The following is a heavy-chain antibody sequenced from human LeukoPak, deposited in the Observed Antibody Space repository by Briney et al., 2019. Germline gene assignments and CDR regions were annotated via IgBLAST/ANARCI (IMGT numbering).Heavy chain of an antibody. J-gene: IGHJ4*02. CDR1: GFTFSSYA. CDR3: ANANLGYCSSTSCAQDY. Sequence: GGSLRLSCAASGFTFSSYAMSWVRQAPGKGLEWVSAISGSGGSTYYADSVKGRFTISRDNSKNTLYLQVNSLRAEDTAVYYCANANLGYCSSTSCAQDYWGQGTLVTVSS. V-gene: IGHV3-23*01. CDR2: ISGSGGST. D-gene: IGHD2-2*01.